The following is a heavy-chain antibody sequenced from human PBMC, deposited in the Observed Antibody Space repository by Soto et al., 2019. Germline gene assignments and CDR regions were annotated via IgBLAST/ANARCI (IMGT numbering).Heavy chain of an antibody. CDR1: SGSISVTNVF. D-gene: IGHD4-4*01. Sequence: SETLSLTCTVSSGSISVTNVFWGWVRQPPGKGLEWIGNVDYSGTAYFSPSLATRVTFHVDTSKNQFSLTLYSVTAADTAVYYCARVTGRHLDYLGQGILVTVS. J-gene: IGHJ4*02. CDR3: ARVTGRHLDY. V-gene: IGHV4-39*01. CDR2: VDYSGTA.